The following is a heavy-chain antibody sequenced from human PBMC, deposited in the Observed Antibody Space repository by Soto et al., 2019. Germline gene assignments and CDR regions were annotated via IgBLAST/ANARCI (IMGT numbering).Heavy chain of an antibody. CDR1: GGSISSSSYY. V-gene: IGHV4-39*07. D-gene: IGHD3-3*01. J-gene: IGHJ4*02. CDR3: ARSVILSGGSYKGLIRLHYFDT. CDR2: IYYSGSS. Sequence: PETLSLTCTVSGGSISSSSYYWGWIRQPPGKGLEWIRSIYYSGSSYYNPSLKSRVTLSLDGSKNEFSLKVNSVTAADTAVYFCARSVILSGGSYKGLIRLHYFDTWGPGTLVTVSS.